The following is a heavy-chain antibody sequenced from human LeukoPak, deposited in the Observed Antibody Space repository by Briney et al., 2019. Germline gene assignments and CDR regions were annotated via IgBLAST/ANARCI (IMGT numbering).Heavy chain of an antibody. CDR2: INPNSGGT. J-gene: IGHJ4*02. Sequence: ASVKVSCKASGYTFTGYYMHWVRQAPGQGLEWMGRINPNSGGTNYAQKFQGRVTMTRDTSISTAYMELSSLRSEDTAVYYCARERYCSGGSCYPRAFDYWGQGTLVTVSS. D-gene: IGHD2-15*01. V-gene: IGHV1-2*06. CDR3: ARERYCSGGSCYPRAFDY. CDR1: GYTFTGYY.